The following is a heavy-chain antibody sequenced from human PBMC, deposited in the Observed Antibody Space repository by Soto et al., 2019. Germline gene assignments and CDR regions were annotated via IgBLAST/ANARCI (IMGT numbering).Heavy chain of an antibody. CDR3: ARVVDSSGYYAYYFDY. CDR2: IIPIFGTT. Sequence: QVQLVQSGADVKKPGSSVKVSCKASGGTFSSYAISWVRQAPGQGLEWMGGIIPIFGTTNYAQKFQDRVTDTADKPTSTAYMELSSLRSEDTAVYYCARVVDSSGYYAYYFDYWGKGTLVTVSS. D-gene: IGHD3-22*01. CDR1: GGTFSSYA. V-gene: IGHV1-69*06. J-gene: IGHJ4*02.